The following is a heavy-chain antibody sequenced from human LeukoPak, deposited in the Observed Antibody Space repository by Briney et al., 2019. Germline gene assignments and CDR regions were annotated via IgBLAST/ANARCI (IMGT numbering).Heavy chain of an antibody. CDR1: GFTFSSYE. J-gene: IGHJ4*02. V-gene: IGHV3-48*03. CDR2: ISSSGSTI. Sequence: QSGGSLRLSCAASGFTFSSYEMNWVRQAPGKGLEWVSYISSSGSTIYYADSVKGRFTISRDNSKNTLYLQMNSLRAEDTAVYYCAGLPAYYYDTSGFYFDYWGQGTLVTVSS. CDR3: AGLPAYYYDTSGFYFDY. D-gene: IGHD3-22*01.